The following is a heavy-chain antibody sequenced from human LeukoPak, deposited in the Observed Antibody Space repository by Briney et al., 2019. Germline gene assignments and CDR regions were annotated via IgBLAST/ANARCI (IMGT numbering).Heavy chain of an antibody. CDR2: MYYSGST. D-gene: IGHD2-2*02. CDR1: GASISSFY. J-gene: IGHJ4*02. CDR3: ARLSETWYTPYHFDY. V-gene: IGHV4-59*01. Sequence: PSETLSLTCTVSGASISSFYWSWIRKSPGKGLEWIGYMYYSGSTSYNPSLRSRVTISLDTSTNQFSLKLTSVTAADTAIYYCARLSETWYTPYHFDYWGQGTLVTVSS.